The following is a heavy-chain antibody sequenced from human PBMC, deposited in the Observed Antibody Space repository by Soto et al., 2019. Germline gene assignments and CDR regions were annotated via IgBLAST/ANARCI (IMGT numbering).Heavy chain of an antibody. CDR3: ATPTSGNDAFDS. V-gene: IGHV1-18*01. Sequence: ASVKVSCKASGYTFTSYGISWVRQAPGQGLEWMGWISAYNGNTNYAQKLQGRVTMTTDTSTSTAYMELRSLRSDDTAVYYCATPTSGNDAFDSWGQGTMVTVSS. CDR1: GYTFTSYG. D-gene: IGHD3-10*01. J-gene: IGHJ3*02. CDR2: ISAYNGNT.